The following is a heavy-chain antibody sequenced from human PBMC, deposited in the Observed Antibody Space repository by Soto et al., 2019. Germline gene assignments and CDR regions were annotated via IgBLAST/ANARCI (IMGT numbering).Heavy chain of an antibody. D-gene: IGHD6-13*01. V-gene: IGHV3-9*01. CDR1: GFTFDDYA. Sequence: EVQLVESGGGLVQPGRSLRLSCAASGFTFDDYAMHWVRQAPGKGLEWVPGISWNSGSIGYADSVKGRFTISRDNAKNSLYLQMNSLRAEDTALYYCAKATSSWHGQYFDYGGQGTLVTVSS. CDR3: AKATSSWHGQYFDY. CDR2: ISWNSGSI. J-gene: IGHJ4*02.